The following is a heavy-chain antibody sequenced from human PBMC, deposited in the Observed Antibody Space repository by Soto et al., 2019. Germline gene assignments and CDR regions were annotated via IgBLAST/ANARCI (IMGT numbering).Heavy chain of an antibody. J-gene: IGHJ6*02. D-gene: IGHD6-13*01. CDR2: IIPIFGTA. CDR3: ARRAAAAYDYYYYYGMDV. CDR1: GGTFSSYA. V-gene: IGHV1-69*13. Sequence: SVKVSCKASGGTFSSYAISWVRQAPGQGLEWMGGIIPIFGTANYAQKFRGRVTITADESTSTAYMELSSLRSEDTAVYYCARRAAAAYDYYYYYGMDVWGQGTTVTVSS.